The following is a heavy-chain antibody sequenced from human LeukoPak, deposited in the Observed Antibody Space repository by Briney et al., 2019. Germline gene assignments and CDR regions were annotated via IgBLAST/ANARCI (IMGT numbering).Heavy chain of an antibody. J-gene: IGHJ6*02. D-gene: IGHD5-24*01. CDR1: GFTVSSNY. CDR3: ASRDKGYYYGMDV. V-gene: IGHV3-66*01. Sequence: GGSLRLSCAASGFTVSSNYMSWVRHTPGKGLEWVSLIYSGGSTYYAGSVKGRFTISRDNSKNTLYLQMNSLRAEDTAVYYCASRDKGYYYGMDVWGQGTTVTVSS. CDR2: IYSGGST.